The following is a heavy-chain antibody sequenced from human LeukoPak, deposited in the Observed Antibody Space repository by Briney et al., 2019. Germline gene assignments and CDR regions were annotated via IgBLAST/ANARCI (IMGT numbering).Heavy chain of an antibody. CDR2: IYYSGST. D-gene: IGHD5-18*01. V-gene: IGHV4-59*01. Sequence: SSETLSLACTVSGGSISSYYWSWIRQPPGKGLEWIGYIYYSGSTNYNPSLKSRVTISVDTSKNQFSLKLSSVTAADTAVYYCARGVDTAMVIFDYWGQGTLVTVSS. CDR1: GGSISSYY. CDR3: ARGVDTAMVIFDY. J-gene: IGHJ4*02.